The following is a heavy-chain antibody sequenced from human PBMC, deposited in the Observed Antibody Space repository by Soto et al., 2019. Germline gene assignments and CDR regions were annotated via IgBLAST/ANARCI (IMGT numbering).Heavy chain of an antibody. CDR3: ARHRYDSIYYYGMDV. CDR2: IYYSGST. V-gene: IGHV4-59*01. CDR1: GGSISSYY. D-gene: IGHD3-22*01. Sequence: SETLSLTCTVSGGSISSYYWSWIRQPPGKGLEWIGYIYYSGSTNYNPSLKSRVTISVDTSKNQFPLKLSSVTAADTAVYYCARHRYDSIYYYGMDVWGQGTTVTVSS. J-gene: IGHJ6*02.